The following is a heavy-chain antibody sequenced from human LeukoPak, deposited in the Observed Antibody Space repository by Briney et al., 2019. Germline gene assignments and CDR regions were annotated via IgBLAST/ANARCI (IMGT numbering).Heavy chain of an antibody. CDR2: INPNSGVT. V-gene: IGHV1-2*02. CDR3: ARGRGYSYSWFDP. J-gene: IGHJ5*02. Sequence: ASVKVSCKASEYTFVGHYMHWVRQAPGKGREWMGWINPNSGVTTYAQKFQGRVTMTRDTSISTAYMELSRLSSDDTAVYYCARGRGYSYSWFDPWGQGTLVTVSS. D-gene: IGHD5-18*01. CDR1: EYTFVGHY.